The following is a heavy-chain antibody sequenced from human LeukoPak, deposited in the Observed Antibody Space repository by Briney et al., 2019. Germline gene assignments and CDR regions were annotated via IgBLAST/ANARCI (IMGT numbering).Heavy chain of an antibody. CDR3: AKDPHPGYYYDTPPDY. CDR1: GFTFSSYG. CDR2: IRYDGSNK. V-gene: IGHV3-30*02. Sequence: GGSLRLSCAASGFTFSSYGMHWVRQAPGKGLEGVAFIRYDGSNKYYADSVKGRFTISRDNSKNTLYLQMNSLRAEDTAVYYCAKDPHPGYYYDTPPDYWGQGTLVTVSS. J-gene: IGHJ4*02. D-gene: IGHD3-22*01.